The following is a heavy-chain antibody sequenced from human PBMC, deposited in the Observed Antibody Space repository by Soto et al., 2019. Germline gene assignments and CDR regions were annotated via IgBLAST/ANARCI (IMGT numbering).Heavy chain of an antibody. D-gene: IGHD6-13*01. J-gene: IGHJ4*02. CDR2: IKQDGSEK. Sequence: GESLKISCAASGFTFSSYWMSWVRQAPGKGLEWVANIKQDGSEKYYVDSVKGRFTISRDNAKNSLYLQMNSLRAEDTAVYYCATYSRARTPFDYWGQGTLVTVSS. CDR1: GFTFSSYW. V-gene: IGHV3-7*05. CDR3: ATYSRARTPFDY.